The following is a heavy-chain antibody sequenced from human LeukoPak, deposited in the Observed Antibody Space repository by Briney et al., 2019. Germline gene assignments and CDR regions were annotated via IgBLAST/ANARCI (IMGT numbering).Heavy chain of an antibody. J-gene: IGHJ4*02. CDR3: ARGMVVTAYFDY. Sequence: SETRSLTCAVYVGSVSSGSYYWGWIRQPPGKGLEWIGYIYYSGSTNYNPSLKSRLTISLGASKSQFSLKLSSVTAAVTAGYYCARGMVVTAYFDYWGQGTLVPVPS. CDR2: IYYSGST. V-gene: IGHV4-61*01. CDR1: VGSVSSGSYY. D-gene: IGHD2-21*02.